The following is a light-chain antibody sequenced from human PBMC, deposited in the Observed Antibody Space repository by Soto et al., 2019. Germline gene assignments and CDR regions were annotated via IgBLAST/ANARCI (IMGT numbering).Light chain of an antibody. CDR1: QSVSRN. V-gene: IGKV3-15*01. CDR3: QQYNEWPLT. Sequence: TLSVSPGERATLSCRASQSVSRNLAWYQQKPGQAPRLLISAASTRATGIPARFSGSGSGTEFTLTISSLQSEDSVVYYCQQYNEWPLTFGGGTKVDIK. CDR2: AAS. J-gene: IGKJ4*01.